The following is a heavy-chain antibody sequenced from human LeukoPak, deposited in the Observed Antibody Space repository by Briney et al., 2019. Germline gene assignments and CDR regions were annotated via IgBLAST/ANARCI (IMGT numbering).Heavy chain of an antibody. CDR3: ARGRRGSSSGWYEFAFDI. V-gene: IGHV3-13*01. J-gene: IGHJ3*02. CDR2: IGTAGDT. Sequence: PGGSLRLSCAASGFTFSSYDMHWVRQATGKGLEWVSAIGTAGDTYYPGSVKGRFTISRENAKNSLYLQMNSLRAGDTAVYYCARGRRGSSSGWYEFAFDIWGQGTMVTVSS. D-gene: IGHD6-19*01. CDR1: GFTFSSYD.